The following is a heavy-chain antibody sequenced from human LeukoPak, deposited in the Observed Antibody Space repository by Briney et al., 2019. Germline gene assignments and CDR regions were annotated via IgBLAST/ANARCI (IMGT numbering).Heavy chain of an antibody. Sequence: RGSLRLSCVASGFSFSDYDMNWVRQAPGKGLEWVSSISSSGNYIYDAESAKGRFTISRDNAKRSLSLQMDSLRDEDTAVYYCARAKSSNGNYYLRDAFDMWGQGTMVTVSS. J-gene: IGHJ3*02. D-gene: IGHD3-22*01. CDR2: ISSSGNYI. CDR3: ARAKSSNGNYYLRDAFDM. V-gene: IGHV3-21*01. CDR1: GFSFSDYD.